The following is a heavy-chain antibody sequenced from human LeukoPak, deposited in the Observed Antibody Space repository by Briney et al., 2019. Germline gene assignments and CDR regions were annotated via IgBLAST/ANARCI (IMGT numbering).Heavy chain of an antibody. Sequence: PGGSLRLSCAASGFTVSSNYMSWVRQAPGKGLEWVSVIYSGGSTYYADSVKGRFTISRDNSKNTLYLQMNSLRAEDTAVYYCAKDRGYCSGGSCYSAEYFQHWGQGTLVTVSS. CDR1: GFTVSSNY. D-gene: IGHD2-15*01. J-gene: IGHJ1*01. V-gene: IGHV3-66*02. CDR2: IYSGGST. CDR3: AKDRGYCSGGSCYSAEYFQH.